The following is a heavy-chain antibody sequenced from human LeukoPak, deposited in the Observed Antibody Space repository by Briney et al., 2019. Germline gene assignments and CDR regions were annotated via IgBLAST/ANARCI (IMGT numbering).Heavy chain of an antibody. Sequence: GGSLRLSCAASGFTFSSYGMHWVRQAPGKGLEWVAFIRYDGSNKYYADSVKGRFTISRDNSKNTLYLQMNSLRAEDTAVYYCARDRRYGSGSGDFDYWGQGTLVTVSS. D-gene: IGHD3-10*01. CDR2: IRYDGSNK. CDR3: ARDRRYGSGSGDFDY. J-gene: IGHJ4*02. V-gene: IGHV3-30*02. CDR1: GFTFSSYG.